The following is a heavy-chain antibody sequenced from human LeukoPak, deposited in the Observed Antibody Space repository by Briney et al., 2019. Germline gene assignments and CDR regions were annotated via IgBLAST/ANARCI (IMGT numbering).Heavy chain of an antibody. Sequence: GGSLRLSCAASGFVFSTHSMNWVRQAPGKGLEWVSWISSSNGDIYYADSVGGRFTISRDDAKNSLYLQMNSLRAEDTAVYYCVRDADGGNSWFDSWGQGTLVTVS. CDR3: VRDADGGNSWFDS. CDR2: ISSSNGDI. D-gene: IGHD4-23*01. J-gene: IGHJ5*01. CDR1: GFVFSTHS. V-gene: IGHV3-21*01.